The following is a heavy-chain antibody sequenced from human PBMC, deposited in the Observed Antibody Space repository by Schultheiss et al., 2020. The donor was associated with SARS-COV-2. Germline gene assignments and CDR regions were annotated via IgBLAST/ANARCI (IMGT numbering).Heavy chain of an antibody. Sequence: GGSLRLSCAASGFTFSSYGMHWVRQAPGKGLEWVAVIWYDGSNKYYADSVKGRFTISRDNAKNSLYLQMNSLRAEDTAVYYCARDSLGEDVWGQGTTVTVSS. D-gene: IGHD3-16*01. CDR1: GFTFSSYG. J-gene: IGHJ6*02. CDR2: IWYDGSNK. CDR3: ARDSLGEDV. V-gene: IGHV3-33*01.